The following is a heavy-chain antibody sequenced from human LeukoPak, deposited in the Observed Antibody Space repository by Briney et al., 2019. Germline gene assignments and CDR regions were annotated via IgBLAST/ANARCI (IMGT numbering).Heavy chain of an antibody. Sequence: PGGSLRLSCAASGFTVSSNFLNWVRQAPGKGLEWVSYISSSGSTIYYADSVKGRFTISRDNAKNSLYLQMNSLRAEDTAVYYCAREYGDRWYFDYWGQGTLVTVSS. J-gene: IGHJ4*02. CDR2: ISSSGSTI. CDR3: AREYGDRWYFDY. CDR1: GFTVSSNF. V-gene: IGHV3-48*04. D-gene: IGHD4-17*01.